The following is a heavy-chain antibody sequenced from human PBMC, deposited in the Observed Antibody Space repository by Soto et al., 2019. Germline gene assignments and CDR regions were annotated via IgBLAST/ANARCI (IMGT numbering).Heavy chain of an antibody. J-gene: IGHJ4*02. Sequence: KLLESGGQLIQPGGSLRLSCAGTGFNFGGYAMSWVRQAPGKGLEWVSTLSGDGSRAYYADSVRGRFTVSRDNSKSTLYLRMNSLRADDTAIYYRAKRGGYAISFYDSWGQGTLVTVSS. CDR1: GFNFGGYA. CDR2: LSGDGSRA. D-gene: IGHD3-16*01. CDR3: AKRGGYAISFYDS. V-gene: IGHV3-23*01.